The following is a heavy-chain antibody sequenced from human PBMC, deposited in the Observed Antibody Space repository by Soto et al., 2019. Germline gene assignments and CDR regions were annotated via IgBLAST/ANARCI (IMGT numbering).Heavy chain of an antibody. V-gene: IGHV1-2*04. Sequence: ASVKVSCKASGYTFTGYYMHWVRQAPGQGLEWMGWINPYSGDTSYAQKFQGWVTMTRDTSISTAYMDLRRLTSDDTAVYYCARGVGSGSYYNQYNWFDPWGQGTLVTVSS. CDR3: ARGVGSGSYYNQYNWFDP. CDR1: GYTFTGYY. J-gene: IGHJ5*02. CDR2: INPYSGDT. D-gene: IGHD3-10*01.